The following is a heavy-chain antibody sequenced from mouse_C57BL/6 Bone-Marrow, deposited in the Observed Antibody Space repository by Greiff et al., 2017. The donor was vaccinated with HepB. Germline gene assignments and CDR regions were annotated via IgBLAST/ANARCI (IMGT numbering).Heavy chain of an antibody. Sequence: QVQLKESDAELVKPGASVKISCKVSGYTFTDHTIHWMKQRPEQGLEWIGYIYPRDGSTRYNEKFKGKATLTADKSSSTAYMQLNSLTSEDSAVYFCARWDSSGSHYYAMDYWGQGTSVTVSS. CDR1: GYTFTDHT. CDR2: IYPRDGST. CDR3: ARWDSSGSHYYAMDY. D-gene: IGHD3-2*02. J-gene: IGHJ4*01. V-gene: IGHV1-78*01.